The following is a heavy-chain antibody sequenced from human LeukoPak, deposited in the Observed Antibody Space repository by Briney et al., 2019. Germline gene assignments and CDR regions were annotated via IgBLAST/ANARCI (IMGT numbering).Heavy chain of an antibody. J-gene: IGHJ4*02. CDR3: ARRAIPENCFDY. CDR1: GGSMSHYH. V-gene: IGHV4-4*09. Sequence: SETLSLTCTVSGGSMSHYHWSWIRQPPGKGLQWIGYIYSSGSTTYNPALKSRLTISVDTSKNLLSLKLSSVTAADTAVYYCARRAIPENCFDYWGQGTLVTVSS. D-gene: IGHD2-21*01. CDR2: IYSSGST.